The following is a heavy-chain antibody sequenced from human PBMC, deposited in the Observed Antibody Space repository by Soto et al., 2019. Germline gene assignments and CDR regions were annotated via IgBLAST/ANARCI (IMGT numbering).Heavy chain of an antibody. V-gene: IGHV1-69*13. CDR2: IIPIFGTA. CDR1: GGTFSSYA. D-gene: IGHD2-2*01. J-gene: IGHJ6*02. CDR3: ARDGGVPAAIAYYYYGMDV. Sequence: SVKVSCKASGGTFSSYAISWVRQAPGQGLEWMGGIIPIFGTANYAQKFQGRVTITADESTSTAYMELSSLRSEDTAVYYCARDGGVPAAIAYYYYGMDVWGQGTTVTVSS.